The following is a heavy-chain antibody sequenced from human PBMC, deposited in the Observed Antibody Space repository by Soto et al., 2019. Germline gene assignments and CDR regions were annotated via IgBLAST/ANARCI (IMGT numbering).Heavy chain of an antibody. CDR2: ISYDGSNK. J-gene: IGHJ6*02. D-gene: IGHD4-17*01. Sequence: GGSLRLSCAASVFTFSSYGMHWVRQAPGKGLEWVAVISYDGSNKYYADSVKGRFTISRDNSKNTLYLQMNSLRAEDTAVYYCAKNYGDYYYYGMDVWGQGTTVTVSS. CDR1: VFTFSSYG. V-gene: IGHV3-30*18. CDR3: AKNYGDYYYYGMDV.